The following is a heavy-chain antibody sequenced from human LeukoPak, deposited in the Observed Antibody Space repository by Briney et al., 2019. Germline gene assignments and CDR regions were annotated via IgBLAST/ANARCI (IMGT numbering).Heavy chain of an antibody. CDR2: SRSRAHGGTT. CDR3: SRVERSSINNYYYYMAV. CDR1: GFSFGDNA. V-gene: IGHV3-49*03. D-gene: IGHD2-2*01. J-gene: IGHJ6*03. Sequence: PGRSLRLSCTGFGFSFGDNAMIWFRQSRGKGLEWVSLSRSRAHGGTTDYAASVMGRFTMSRDDSKNIAYLQMDSLETEDTAVYYCSRVERSSINNYYYYMAVWGKGTSVTVSS.